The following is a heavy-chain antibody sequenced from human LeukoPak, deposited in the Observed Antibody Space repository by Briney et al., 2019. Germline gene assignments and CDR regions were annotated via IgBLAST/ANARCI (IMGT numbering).Heavy chain of an antibody. CDR2: IYYSGST. CDR1: GGSFSDYY. Sequence: SETLSLTCAVYGGSFSDYYWGWIRQPPGKGLEWIGSIYYSGSTYYNPSLKSRVTISVDTSKNQFSLKLSSVTAADTAVYYCASRMRQLPYYYYGMDVWGQGTTVTVSS. D-gene: IGHD3-10*01. J-gene: IGHJ6*02. CDR3: ASRMRQLPYYYYGMDV. V-gene: IGHV4-39*01.